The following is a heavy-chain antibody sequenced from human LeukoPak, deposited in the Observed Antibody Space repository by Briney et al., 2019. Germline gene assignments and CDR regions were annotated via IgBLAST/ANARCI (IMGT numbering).Heavy chain of an antibody. J-gene: IGHJ4*02. CDR3: AKGVWYYDSSGYYFDY. V-gene: IGHV3-23*01. CDR1: GFTFSSYA. CDR2: ISGSGGST. D-gene: IGHD3-22*01. Sequence: GGSLRLSCAASGFTFSSYAMSWVRQAPGKGLEWVSAISGSGGSTYYADSVKGRFTISRDNSKNTLYLQMNSLRAEDTAVYYCAKGVWYYDSSGYYFDYWGQGTLVTVSS.